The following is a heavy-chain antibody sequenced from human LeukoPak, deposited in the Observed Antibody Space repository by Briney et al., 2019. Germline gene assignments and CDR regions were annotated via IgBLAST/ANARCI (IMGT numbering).Heavy chain of an antibody. D-gene: IGHD2/OR15-2a*01. CDR2: IYYSGST. Sequence: SQTLSLTCTVSGGSISSGGYYWSWIRQPPGKGLEWIGYIYYSGSTNYNPSLKSRVTISVDTSKNQFSLKLSSVTAADTAVYYCAWSSFYDTSSNLQKGAFDIWGQGTMVTVSS. CDR1: GGSISSGGYY. V-gene: IGHV4-61*08. CDR3: AWSSFYDTSSNLQKGAFDI. J-gene: IGHJ3*02.